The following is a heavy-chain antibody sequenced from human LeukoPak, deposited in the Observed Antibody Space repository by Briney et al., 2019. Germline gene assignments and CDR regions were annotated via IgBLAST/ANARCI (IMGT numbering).Heavy chain of an antibody. CDR1: GDSVSSSSYY. V-gene: IGHV4-39*01. CDR3: AIHIPGVEVTYYFDY. CDR2: IYYSGST. D-gene: IGHD2-21*02. J-gene: IGHJ4*02. Sequence: SETLSLTCTVFGDSVSSSSYYWGWIRQPPKRGLEWIGSIYYSGSTYYSPSLKSRLTILVDTSKSQFSLNLNSVTAADSAVYYCAIHIPGVEVTYYFDYWGRGTLVTVSS.